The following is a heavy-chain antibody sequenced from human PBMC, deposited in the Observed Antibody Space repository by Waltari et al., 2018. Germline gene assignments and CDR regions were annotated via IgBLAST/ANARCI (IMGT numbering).Heavy chain of an antibody. V-gene: IGHV1-8*01. Sequence: QVQLVQSGAEVKRPGASVKVSCKASGSTFSTYDISWVRQAPGQGLEWMGWMSPNSGKSGYAQRFQSRVTLTSNSSISTAYMELSSLRSDDTAVYYCARRRGSYLANWFDTWGQGTLVTVSS. J-gene: IGHJ5*02. CDR3: ARRRGSYLANWFDT. D-gene: IGHD1-26*01. CDR1: GSTFSTYD. CDR2: MSPNSGKS.